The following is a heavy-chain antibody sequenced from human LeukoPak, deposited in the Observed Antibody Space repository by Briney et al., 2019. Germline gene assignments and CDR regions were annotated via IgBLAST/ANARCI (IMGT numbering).Heavy chain of an antibody. CDR2: ISAYNGNT. CDR3: AGSKAWFDP. V-gene: IGHV1-18*01. CDR1: GYTFTSYG. J-gene: IGHJ5*02. Sequence: ASVKVSCKASGYTFTSYGISWVRQAPGQGLEWMGWISAYNGNTNYPQKLQGRVTMTTDTSTSTAYMELKSLTSDDSAVYYCAGSKAWFDPWGQGTLVTVSS.